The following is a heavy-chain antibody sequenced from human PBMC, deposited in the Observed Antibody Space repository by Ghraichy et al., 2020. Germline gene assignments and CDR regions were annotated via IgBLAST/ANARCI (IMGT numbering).Heavy chain of an antibody. V-gene: IGHV3-23*01. D-gene: IGHD3-22*01. CDR2: ISGSGGST. CDR1: GFTFSSYA. CDR3: AKEYYYDSSGYLALSYFDY. Sequence: GESLNISCAASGFTFSSYAMSWVRQAPGKGLEWVSAISGSGGSTYYADSVKGRFTISRDNSKNTLYLQMNSLRAEDTAVYYCAKEYYYDSSGYLALSYFDYWGQGTLVTVSS. J-gene: IGHJ4*02.